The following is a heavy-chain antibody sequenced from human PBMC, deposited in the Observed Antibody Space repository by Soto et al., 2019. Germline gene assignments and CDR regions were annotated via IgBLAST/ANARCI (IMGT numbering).Heavy chain of an antibody. Sequence: GGSLRLSCAASGFTFSTYGINWVRQGPRKEMKRVSSISVRGGTTYYADSVKESFTISRDNSKNTQNLQMNSLRAEEQAEYYSVKGTSNLDSWGQGTLVTVSS. CDR1: GFTFSTYG. CDR3: VKGTSNLDS. CDR2: ISVRGGTT. J-gene: IGHJ4*02. V-gene: IGHV3-23*01.